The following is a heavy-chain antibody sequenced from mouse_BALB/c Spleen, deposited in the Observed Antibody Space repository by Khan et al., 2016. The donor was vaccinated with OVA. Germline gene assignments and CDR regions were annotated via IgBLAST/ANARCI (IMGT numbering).Heavy chain of an antibody. V-gene: IGHV1S136*01. CDR1: GYTFTNYV. J-gene: IGHJ2*01. Sequence: VQLKQSGAELVRPGTSVKMSCKAAGYTFTNYVLHWVKQKPGQGLEWIGYINPYNGGTKYNEKFKGKATLASDRSSITAYMELSSLTSEDSAVYYCARGNWQSYYFDYWGQGTTLTLSS. CDR3: ARGNWQSYYFDY. D-gene: IGHD4-1*01. CDR2: INPYNGGT.